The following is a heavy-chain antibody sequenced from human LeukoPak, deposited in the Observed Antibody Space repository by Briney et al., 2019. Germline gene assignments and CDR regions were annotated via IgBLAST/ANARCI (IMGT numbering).Heavy chain of an antibody. CDR1: GGSISSGDYY. V-gene: IGHV4-61*08. CDR2: IYYSGST. J-gene: IGHJ3*02. CDR3: ATYYYDGTGYYYRGFHI. Sequence: TSETLSLTCTVSGGSISSGDYYWSWIRQPPGKGLEWIAYIYYSGSTNYNPSLKSRVTMSVDTSKSQFSLELSSVTAADTAVYYCATYYYDGTGYYYRGFHIWGQGTMVSVSS. D-gene: IGHD3-22*01.